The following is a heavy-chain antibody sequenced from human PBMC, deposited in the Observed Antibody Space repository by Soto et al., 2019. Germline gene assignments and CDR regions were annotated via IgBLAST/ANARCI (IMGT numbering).Heavy chain of an antibody. CDR2: IYYSGST. CDR3: ARHYDFWSGFDY. CDR1: GGSISSYY. J-gene: IGHJ4*02. D-gene: IGHD3-3*01. V-gene: IGHV4-59*08. Sequence: SETLCLSCTVAGGSISSYYGSWIRQPPGKGLEWIGYIYYSGSTNYNPSLKSRVTISVDTSKNQFSLKLSSVTAADTAVYYCARHYDFWSGFDYWGQGPLVTVSS.